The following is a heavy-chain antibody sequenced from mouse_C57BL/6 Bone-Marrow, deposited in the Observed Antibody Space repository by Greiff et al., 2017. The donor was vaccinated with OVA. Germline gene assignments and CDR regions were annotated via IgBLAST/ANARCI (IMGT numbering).Heavy chain of an antibody. CDR1: GFNIKDDY. CDR3: TTTDWDYAMDY. D-gene: IGHD4-1*01. V-gene: IGHV14-4*01. CDR2: IDPENGDT. Sequence: VQLQQSGAELVRPGASVKLSCTASGFNIKDDYMHWVKQRPEQGLEWIGWIDPENGDTEYASKFQGKATITAATYSNTAYLQLRSLPFEDTAVYYCTTTDWDYAMDYWGQGTSVTVSS. J-gene: IGHJ4*01.